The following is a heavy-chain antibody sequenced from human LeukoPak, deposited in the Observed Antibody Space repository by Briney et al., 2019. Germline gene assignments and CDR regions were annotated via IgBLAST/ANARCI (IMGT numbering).Heavy chain of an antibody. J-gene: IGHJ4*02. CDR1: GFTVSSNY. V-gene: IGHV3-66*01. CDR3: ARDARGWYDY. D-gene: IGHD6-19*01. CDR2: IYSGGST. Sequence: GGSLRLSCAASGFTVSSNYMSWVRRAPGKGLEWVSVIYSGGSTYYADSVKGRFTISRDNSKNTLYLQMDSLRAEDTAVHYCARDARGWYDYWGQGTLVTVSS.